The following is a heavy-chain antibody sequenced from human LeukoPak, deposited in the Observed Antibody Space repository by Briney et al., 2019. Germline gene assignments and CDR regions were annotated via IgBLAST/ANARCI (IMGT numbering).Heavy chain of an antibody. D-gene: IGHD3-22*01. Sequence: SETLSLTCTVSGGSISSYYWSWIRQPPGKGLEWIGHIHYSGSTHYNPSLQSRVSISIDTSKNHFSLKLRSVTAVDTAVYYCARWGHFDTSGYFVVDYWGQGTLVTVSS. CDR1: GGSISSYY. V-gene: IGHV4-59*01. CDR3: ARWGHFDTSGYFVVDY. J-gene: IGHJ4*02. CDR2: IHYSGST.